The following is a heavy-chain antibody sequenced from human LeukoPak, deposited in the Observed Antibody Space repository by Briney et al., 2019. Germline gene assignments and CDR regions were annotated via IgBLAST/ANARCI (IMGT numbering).Heavy chain of an antibody. D-gene: IGHD3-22*01. Sequence: GGSLRLPCTASGFTFGDYAMSWFRQAPGKGLEWVSFIRSKSYGGTTEYAASVKGRFTISRDDSKSIAYLQMNSLKTEDTAVYYCSIYTMNWGQGTLVTVSS. V-gene: IGHV3-49*03. J-gene: IGHJ4*02. CDR3: SIYTMN. CDR1: GFTFGDYA. CDR2: IRSKSYGGTT.